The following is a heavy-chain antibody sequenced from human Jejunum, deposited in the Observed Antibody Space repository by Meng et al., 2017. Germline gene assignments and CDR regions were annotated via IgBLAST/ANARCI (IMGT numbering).Heavy chain of an antibody. CDR2: VYYSGHT. Sequence: QVQLQESGQGLVRPSETLSLTFTVSGDSVSSDNYYWSWIRQPPGKGLEWIGYVYYSGHTDCNPSLKSRLSISIDTSKNHFSLKLSSVTAADTAVYYCARTPLYSGSYYFDPWGQGALVTVSS. V-gene: IGHV4-61*03. D-gene: IGHD1-26*01. CDR3: ARTPLYSGSYYFDP. J-gene: IGHJ4*02. CDR1: GDSVSSDNYY.